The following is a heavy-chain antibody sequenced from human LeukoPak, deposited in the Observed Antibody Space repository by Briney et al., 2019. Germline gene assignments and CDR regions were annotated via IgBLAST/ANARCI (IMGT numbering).Heavy chain of an antibody. CDR3: AKDLWFGELWGYFDY. D-gene: IGHD3-10*01. Sequence: PGGSLRLSCAASGFTFSSYGMHWVRQAPGKGLEWVAFIRYDGGNKYYADSVKGRFTISRDNSKNTLYLQMNSLRAEDTAVHYCAKDLWFGELWGYFDYWGQGTLVTVSS. J-gene: IGHJ4*02. CDR2: IRYDGGNK. CDR1: GFTFSSYG. V-gene: IGHV3-30*02.